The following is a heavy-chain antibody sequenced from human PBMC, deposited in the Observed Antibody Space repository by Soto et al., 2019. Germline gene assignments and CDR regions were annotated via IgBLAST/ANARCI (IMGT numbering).Heavy chain of an antibody. CDR1: GGSISSGGYY. D-gene: IGHD3-22*01. J-gene: IGHJ4*02. CDR2: IYYSGST. Sequence: LSLTCTVSGGSISSGGYYWSWIRQHPGKGLEWIGYIYYSGSTYYNPSLKSRVTISVDTSKNQFSLKLSSVTAADTAVYYCARETYYYDSSGPFDYWGQGTLVTVSS. V-gene: IGHV4-31*03. CDR3: ARETYYYDSSGPFDY.